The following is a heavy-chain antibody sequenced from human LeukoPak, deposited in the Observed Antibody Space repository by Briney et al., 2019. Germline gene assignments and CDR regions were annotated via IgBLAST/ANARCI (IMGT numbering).Heavy chain of an antibody. V-gene: IGHV3-30-3*01. D-gene: IGHD7-27*01. CDR2: TSYDGGTR. Sequence: TGGSLRLACAASGFTFSSYIMHGVRQAPGQGLEWLAVTSYDGGTRYYAESVKGRFTISRDNSKNTLYLQMNSLRAEDTAVYFCARELTGEAMNVWGQGTTVTVSS. J-gene: IGHJ6*02. CDR1: GFTFSSYI. CDR3: ARELTGEAMNV.